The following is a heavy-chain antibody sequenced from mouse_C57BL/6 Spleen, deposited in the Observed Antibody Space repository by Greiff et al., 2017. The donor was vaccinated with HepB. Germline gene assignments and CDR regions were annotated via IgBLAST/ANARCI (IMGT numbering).Heavy chain of an antibody. Sequence: EVMLVESGGGLVKPGGSLKLSCAASGFTFSDYGMHWVRQAPEKGLEWVAYISSGSSTIYYADTVKGRFTISRDNAKNTLFLQMTSLRSEDTAMYYCAKGPLYYYGSSPFAYWGQGTLVTVSA. J-gene: IGHJ3*01. CDR3: AKGPLYYYGSSPFAY. CDR2: ISSGSSTI. D-gene: IGHD1-1*01. CDR1: GFTFSDYG. V-gene: IGHV5-17*01.